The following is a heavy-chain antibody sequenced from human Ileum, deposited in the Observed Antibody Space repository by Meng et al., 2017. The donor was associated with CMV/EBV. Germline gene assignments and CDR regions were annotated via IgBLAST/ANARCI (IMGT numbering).Heavy chain of an antibody. CDR2: ISNTGAIT. V-gene: IGHV3-23*01. D-gene: IGHD5-12*01. CDR1: GFPFSSYA. Sequence: GESLKISCVASGFPFSSYAMSWVRQAPGRGLEWVSTISNTGAITFYADSVKGRFAISRDNSKNTLNLQMNGLRAADTAIYYCAGGDYGGYFHWGQGTLVTVSS. CDR3: AGGDYGGYFH. J-gene: IGHJ4*02.